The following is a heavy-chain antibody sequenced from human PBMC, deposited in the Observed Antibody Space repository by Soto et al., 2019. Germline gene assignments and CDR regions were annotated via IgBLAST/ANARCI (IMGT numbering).Heavy chain of an antibody. Sequence: SETLSLTCTVSGGSISSGDYYWSWIRQPPGKGLEWIGYIYYSGSTNYNPSLKSRVTISVDTSKNQFSLKLSSVTAADTAMYYCARHIPPYGDYNVWGRGTLVTVSS. J-gene: IGHJ4*02. V-gene: IGHV4-30-4*02. D-gene: IGHD4-17*01. CDR1: GGSISSGDYY. CDR3: ARHIPPYGDYNV. CDR2: IYYSGST.